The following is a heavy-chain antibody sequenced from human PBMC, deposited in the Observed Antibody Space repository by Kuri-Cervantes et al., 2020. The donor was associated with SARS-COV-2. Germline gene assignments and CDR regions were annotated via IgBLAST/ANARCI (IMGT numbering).Heavy chain of an antibody. V-gene: IGHV4-4*07. CDR1: GGSISSYY. J-gene: IGHJ4*02. CDR3: ARGGGGQLDFDY. CDR2: IYTSGST. D-gene: IGHD6-13*01. Sequence: ESLKISCTVSGGSISSYYWSWIRQPAGKGLEWIGRIYTSGSTNYNPSLKSRVTISVDTSKNQFSLKLSSVTAADTAVYYCARGGGGQLDFDYWGQGTLVTVSS.